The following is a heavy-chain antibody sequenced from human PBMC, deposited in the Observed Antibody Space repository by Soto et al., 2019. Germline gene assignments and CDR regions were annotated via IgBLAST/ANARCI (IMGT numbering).Heavy chain of an antibody. J-gene: IGHJ3*02. Sequence: QVRLVESGGGVVQHGRSLRLSCAASGFTFSNYGMHWVRQAPGKGLEWVALIWFDGSNNYYVDSVKGQFTISRDNSKTTLYLQMDSLKVEDTAVYYCARVFDCSDVNWRPLDAFDIWGQGTMVTVSS. CDR2: IWFDGSNN. CDR1: GFTFSNYG. CDR3: ARVFDCSDVNWRPLDAFDI. V-gene: IGHV3-33*01. D-gene: IGHD1-1*01.